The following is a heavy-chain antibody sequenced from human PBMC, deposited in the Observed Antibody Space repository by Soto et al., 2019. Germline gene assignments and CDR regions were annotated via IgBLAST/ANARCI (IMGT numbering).Heavy chain of an antibody. J-gene: IGHJ5*02. Sequence: LALTCTVSGGSISRYYWSWIRQPPGKGLEWIGYIYYSGSTNYNPSLKSRVTISVDTSKNQFSLKLSSVTAADTAVYYCARHTPLGYCSSTSCYEIPSFDPWGQGTLVTVSS. D-gene: IGHD2-2*01. CDR1: GGSISRYY. CDR3: ARHTPLGYCSSTSCYEIPSFDP. CDR2: IYYSGST. V-gene: IGHV4-59*08.